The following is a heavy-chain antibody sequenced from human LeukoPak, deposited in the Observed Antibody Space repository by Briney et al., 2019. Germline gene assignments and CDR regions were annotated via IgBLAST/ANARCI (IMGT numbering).Heavy chain of an antibody. Sequence: PGGSLRLSCAASGFTFSSYWMSWVRQSAGKGLEWVANINQDGSENHYVDSVKGRFTISRDNAKNSVLVQMNGLRVEDTAVYYCVRAGGSSWSDFWGQGTLVIVSS. V-gene: IGHV3-7*01. CDR3: VRAGGSSWSDF. J-gene: IGHJ4*02. D-gene: IGHD6-13*01. CDR2: INQDGSEN. CDR1: GFTFSSYW.